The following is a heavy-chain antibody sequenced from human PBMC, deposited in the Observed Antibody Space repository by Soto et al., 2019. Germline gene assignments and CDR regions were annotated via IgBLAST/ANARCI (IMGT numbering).Heavy chain of an antibody. J-gene: IGHJ3*02. V-gene: IGHV5-10-1*01. CDR1: GYSFTSYW. Sequence: PGESLKISCKGSGYSFTSYWISWVRQMPGKGLEWTGRIDPSDSYTNYSPSFQGHVTISADKSISTAYLQWSSLKASDTAMYYCASAYSSSPVRGAFDIWGQGTMVTVSS. CDR3: ASAYSSSPVRGAFDI. CDR2: IDPSDSYT. D-gene: IGHD6-13*01.